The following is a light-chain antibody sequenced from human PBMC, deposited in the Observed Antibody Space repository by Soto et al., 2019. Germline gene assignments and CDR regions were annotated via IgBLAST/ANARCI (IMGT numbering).Light chain of an antibody. CDR1: SSNIGAGYD. J-gene: IGLJ2*01. V-gene: IGLV1-40*01. CDR2: GNT. CDR3: LSFDSSLSVV. Sequence: QSVLPQPPSVSGAPGQRVTISCTGSSSNIGAGYDVHWYQQLPGRAPKLLIYGNTNRTSGVPDRFSGSKSGTSASLAITGLQAEDEADYYCLSFDSSLSVVFGGGTKVTVL.